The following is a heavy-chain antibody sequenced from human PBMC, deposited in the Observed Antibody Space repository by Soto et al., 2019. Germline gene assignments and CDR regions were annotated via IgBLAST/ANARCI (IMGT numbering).Heavy chain of an antibody. Sequence: QVQLVESGGGVVQPGGSLRLSCAASASIFKGHGMHWVRQAPGKGLEWVAIIRYDGSDEHYGDSVEGRFTISRDNSKNMLYLQMNSLRAEDTAVYYCGRDGVGATTFFGFLDYWGQGTLVTVSS. CDR2: IRYDGSDE. J-gene: IGHJ4*02. CDR1: ASIFKGHG. V-gene: IGHV3-33*08. D-gene: IGHD1-26*01. CDR3: GRDGVGATTFFGFLDY.